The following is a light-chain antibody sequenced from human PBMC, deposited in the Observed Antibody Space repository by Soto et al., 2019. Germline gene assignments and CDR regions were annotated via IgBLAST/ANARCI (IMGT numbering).Light chain of an antibody. J-gene: IGLJ3*02. CDR1: SSNIGSNT. CDR3: AAWDDSLNGWV. Sequence: QLVLTQAPSASGTPGQRVTISCSGSSSNIGSNTVSWYQQLPGTAPKLLIRINNQRPSGVPDRFSGSKSGTSASLAISGLQSEDEADYYCAAWDDSLNGWVFGGGTKLTVL. V-gene: IGLV1-44*01. CDR2: INN.